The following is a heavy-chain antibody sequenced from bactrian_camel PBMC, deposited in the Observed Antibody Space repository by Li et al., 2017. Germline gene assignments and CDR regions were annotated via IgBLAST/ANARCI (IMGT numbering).Heavy chain of an antibody. Sequence: VRPGESLRLSCAASGFTFSNNWMHWVRQAPGKGLEWVSSIYTGDGSTNSADSAKGRFTISRDNAKNTLYLRMNHLKTEDTAVYYCAATDGWVPSSLGQGTQVTVS. D-gene: IGHD5*01. CDR1: GFTFSNNW. J-gene: IGHJ4*01. CDR2: IYTGDGST. V-gene: IGHV3S19*01.